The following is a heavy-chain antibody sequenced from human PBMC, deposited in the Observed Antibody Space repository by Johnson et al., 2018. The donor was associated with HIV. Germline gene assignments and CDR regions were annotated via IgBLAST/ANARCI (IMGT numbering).Heavy chain of an antibody. CDR2: ISSTGSTI. CDR3: APQLGIGDAFDI. Sequence: QMLLVESGGGLVKPGGSLRLSCAASGFTFSDSYMSWIRQAPGKGLEWVSYISSTGSTIYYADSVKGRFTISRDNAKYSLYLQMNRLRAEDTAVYYCAPQLGIGDAFDIWGQGTMVTVSS. J-gene: IGHJ3*02. V-gene: IGHV3-11*04. CDR1: GFTFSDSY. D-gene: IGHD7-27*01.